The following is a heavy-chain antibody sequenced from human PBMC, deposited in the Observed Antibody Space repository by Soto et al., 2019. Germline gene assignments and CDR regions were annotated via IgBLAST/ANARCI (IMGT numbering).Heavy chain of an antibody. J-gene: IGHJ6*02. V-gene: IGHV1-3*01. CDR1: GYTFTTYA. D-gene: IGHD1-26*01. Sequence: QVQLVQSGAEVKKPGASVQVSCKASGYTFTTYALHWVRQARGERLEWMGWINAANGNTKYSKKFQGRVTITRDTSASTNAQELSSLRSEDTAVYYCGRSGVGATGEILYNAMDVWGQGTTVTVSS. CDR2: INAANGNT. CDR3: GRSGVGATGEILYNAMDV.